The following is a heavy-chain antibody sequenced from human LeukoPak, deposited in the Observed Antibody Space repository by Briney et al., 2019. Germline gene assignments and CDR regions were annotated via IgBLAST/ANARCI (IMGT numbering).Heavy chain of an antibody. CDR3: ASPGVIQDSSGYDFDY. J-gene: IGHJ4*02. CDR2: IRYDGSNK. Sequence: PGGSLRLSCAASGLSFSSYGMHWVRQAPGKGLEWVAFIRYDGSNKYYADSVKGRFTISRDNSKNTLYLQMNSLRAEDTAVYYCASPGVIQDSSGYDFDYWGQGTLVTVSS. CDR1: GLSFSSYG. V-gene: IGHV3-30*02. D-gene: IGHD3-22*01.